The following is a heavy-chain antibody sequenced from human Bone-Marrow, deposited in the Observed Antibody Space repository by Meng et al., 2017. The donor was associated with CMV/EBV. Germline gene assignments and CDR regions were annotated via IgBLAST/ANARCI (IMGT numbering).Heavy chain of an antibody. D-gene: IGHD3-10*01. V-gene: IGHV3-48*03. Sequence: GGSLRLSCAASGFTFSSYEMNWVRQAPGKGLEWVSYISSSGSTIYYADSVKGRFTISRDNAKNSLYLQMNSLRAEDTAVYYCARDLTMVRGALGYWGQGTLVTVSS. CDR1: GFTFSSYE. CDR3: ARDLTMVRGALGY. J-gene: IGHJ4*02. CDR2: ISSSGSTI.